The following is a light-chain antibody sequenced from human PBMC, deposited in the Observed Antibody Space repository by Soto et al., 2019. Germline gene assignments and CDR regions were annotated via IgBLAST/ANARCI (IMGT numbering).Light chain of an antibody. CDR1: QSVSSN. V-gene: IGKV3-20*01. CDR3: QQYRRT. Sequence: DIVMTQAPATLSVSPGERATLSCRASQSVSSNLAWYRQKPGQAARLLIYGASSRATGIPDRFSGSGSGTDFTLTISRLEPEDVAVYYCQQYRRTFGQGTKVEIK. J-gene: IGKJ1*01. CDR2: GAS.